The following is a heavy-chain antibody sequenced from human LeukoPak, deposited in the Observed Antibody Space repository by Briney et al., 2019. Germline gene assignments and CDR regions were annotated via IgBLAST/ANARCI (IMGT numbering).Heavy chain of an antibody. J-gene: IGHJ4*02. CDR3: AKCPTVVTPEDY. CDR1: GFTFRSYA. Sequence: GGSLRLSCAASGFTFRSYAMSWVRQAPGKRLEWVSAISGSGGSTYYADSVKGRFTISRDNSKNTLYLQMSSLRAEDTAVYYCAKCPTVVTPEDYWGQGTLVTVSS. CDR2: ISGSGGST. V-gene: IGHV3-23*01. D-gene: IGHD4-23*01.